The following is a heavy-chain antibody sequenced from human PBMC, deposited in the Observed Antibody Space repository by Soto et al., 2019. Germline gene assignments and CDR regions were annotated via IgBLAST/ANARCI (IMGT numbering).Heavy chain of an antibody. J-gene: IGHJ5*01. Sequence: SETLSLACTVSSAAITGAPCYWAWIRQTPGKGLEWMGSLSYSGSTHYSPSLKSRVTISMDTSKNQFYLKLSSVTASDTAMYDCARPGSTSGWLYGDTWGGGTQVPSP. CDR3: ARPGSTSGWLYGDT. CDR1: SAAITGAPCY. D-gene: IGHD6-19*01. CDR2: LSYSGST. V-gene: IGHV4-39*01.